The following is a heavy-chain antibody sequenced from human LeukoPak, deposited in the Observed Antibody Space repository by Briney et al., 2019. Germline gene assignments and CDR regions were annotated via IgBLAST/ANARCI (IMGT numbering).Heavy chain of an antibody. CDR1: GGTFSSYA. CDR3: ARVRGVISTPYYYYMDV. D-gene: IGHD3-10*01. CDR2: IIPIFGTA. Sequence: SVKVPCKASGGTFSSYAIIWVRQAPGQGLEWMGGIIPIFGTANYAQKFQGRVTITTDESTSTAYMELSSLRSEDTAVYYCARVRGVISTPYYYYMDVWGKGTTVTVSS. V-gene: IGHV1-69*05. J-gene: IGHJ6*03.